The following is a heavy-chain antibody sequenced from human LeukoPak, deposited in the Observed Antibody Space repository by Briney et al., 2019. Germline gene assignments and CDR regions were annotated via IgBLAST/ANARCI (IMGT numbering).Heavy chain of an antibody. V-gene: IGHV3-48*03. CDR2: ISSSGSTI. J-gene: IGHJ5*02. D-gene: IGHD4-17*01. CDR3: ARLNCGDYRSNWFDP. Sequence: GGSLRLSCAASGLTFSSYEMNWVRQAPGKGLEGVSYISSSGSTIYYAHSMKGRFTISRDNAKNSLYLQMNSLRAEDTAVYYCARLNCGDYRSNWFDPWGQGSLVTVSS. CDR1: GLTFSSYE.